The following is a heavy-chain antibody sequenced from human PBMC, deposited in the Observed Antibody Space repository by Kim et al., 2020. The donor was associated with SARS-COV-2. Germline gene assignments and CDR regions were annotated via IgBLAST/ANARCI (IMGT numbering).Heavy chain of an antibody. CDR2: ISSSGSTI. CDR1: GFTFSSYE. D-gene: IGHD3-3*01. V-gene: IGHV3-48*03. CDR3: ARGQELEWSFDY. J-gene: IGHJ4*02. Sequence: GGSLRLSCAASGFTFSSYEMNWVRQAPGKGLEWVSYISSSGSTIYYADSVKGRFTISRDNAKNSLYLQMNSLRAEDTAVYYCARGQELEWSFDYWGQGTLVTVSS.